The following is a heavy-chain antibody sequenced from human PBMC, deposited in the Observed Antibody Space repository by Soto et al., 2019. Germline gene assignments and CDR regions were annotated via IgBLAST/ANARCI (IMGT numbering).Heavy chain of an antibody. D-gene: IGHD3-22*01. Sequence: AASVKVSCKASGYTFTGYYMHWVRQAPGQGLEWMGWINPNSGGTNYAQKFQGRVTMTRDTSISTAYMELSRLRSDDTAVYYCARLGASSYYDSSGSTSDYYGMDVWGQGTTVTVSS. J-gene: IGHJ6*02. CDR2: INPNSGGT. CDR3: ARLGASSYYDSSGSTSDYYGMDV. V-gene: IGHV1-2*02. CDR1: GYTFTGYY.